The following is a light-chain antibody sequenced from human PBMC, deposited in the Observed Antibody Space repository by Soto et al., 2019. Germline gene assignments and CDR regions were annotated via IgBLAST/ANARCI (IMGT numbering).Light chain of an antibody. CDR1: QSVAGSY. V-gene: IGKV3-20*01. J-gene: IGKJ4*01. CDR3: QQYGSSPLT. CDR2: GAS. Sequence: IMLTQSPVTLSLSPGEGATLSCRASQSVAGSYLAWYQQKPGRTPRLLIYGASSRATGIPDRFSGSGSGTEFTLTINRLEPEDFAVYYCQQYGSSPLTFGGGTKVDI.